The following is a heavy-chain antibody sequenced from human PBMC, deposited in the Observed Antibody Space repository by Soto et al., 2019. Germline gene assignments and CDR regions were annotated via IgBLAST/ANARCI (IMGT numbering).Heavy chain of an antibody. D-gene: IGHD6-13*01. CDR1: GFTFSSYG. V-gene: IGHV3-30*18. CDR3: AKDGFHSSSWYYYYYGMDV. Sequence: QVQLVESGGGVVQPGRSLRLSCAASGFTFSSYGMHWVRQAPGKGLEWVAVISYDGSNKYYADSVKGRFTISRDNSKNXLSXQRNSLRAEDTAVYYCAKDGFHSSSWYYYYYGMDVWGQGTTVTVSS. J-gene: IGHJ6*02. CDR2: ISYDGSNK.